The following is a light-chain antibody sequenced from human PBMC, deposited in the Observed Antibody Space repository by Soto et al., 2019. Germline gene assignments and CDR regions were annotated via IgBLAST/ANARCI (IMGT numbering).Light chain of an antibody. J-gene: IGLJ3*02. CDR1: SSDIGGYKF. CDR3: TSYSRYSVLL. Sequence: QSVLTQPASVSGSPGQTITISCTGSSSDIGGYKFVSWYQQHPGKPPQLIIFEVSNRPSGVSNRFSGSNSGNTASLTISGLQAEDEADYYCTSYSRYSVLLFGGGTKLTVL. V-gene: IGLV2-14*01. CDR2: EVS.